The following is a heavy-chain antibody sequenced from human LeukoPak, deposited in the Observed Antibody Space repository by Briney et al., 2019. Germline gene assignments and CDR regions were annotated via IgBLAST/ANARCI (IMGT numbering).Heavy chain of an antibody. CDR2: INAGNGNT. D-gene: IGHD5-18*01. CDR1: GYTFTSYA. V-gene: IGHV1-3*01. CDR3: ARDPPPGYSYGFSFDY. J-gene: IGHJ4*02. Sequence: GASVKVSCKASGYTFTSYAMHWVRQAPGQRLEWMGWINAGNGNTKYSQKFQGRVTITRDTSASTAYMELSSLRSEDTAVYYCARDPPPGYSYGFSFDYWGQGTLVTVSS.